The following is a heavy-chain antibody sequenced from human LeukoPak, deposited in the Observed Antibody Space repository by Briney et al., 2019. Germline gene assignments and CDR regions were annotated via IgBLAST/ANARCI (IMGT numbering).Heavy chain of an antibody. V-gene: IGHV3-33*06. Sequence: GGSLRLSCPASGFTFSDYTMQWLRQAPGKGLEWVAVIWHDGTYISYGDSVRGRFTISRDNSKNTLYLQMNSLRAEDTAVYYCAKDPEFGGYYIGAFDIWGQGTMVTVSS. CDR2: IWHDGTYI. CDR3: AKDPEFGGYYIGAFDI. D-gene: IGHD3-22*01. CDR1: GFTFSDYT. J-gene: IGHJ3*02.